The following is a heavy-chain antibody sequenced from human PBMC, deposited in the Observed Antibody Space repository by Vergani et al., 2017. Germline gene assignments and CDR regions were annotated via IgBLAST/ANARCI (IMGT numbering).Heavy chain of an antibody. CDR3: AKGRPAATKISPGGQQLFRYYFDY. D-gene: IGHD2-2*01. Sequence: EVQLLESGGGLVQPGGSLRLSCAASGFTFSSYAMSWVRQAPGKGLEWVSAISGSGGSTYYADAVKGRFTISRDNSKNTLYLQMNSLRAEDTAVYYCAKGRPAATKISPGGQQLFRYYFDYWGQGTLVTVSS. V-gene: IGHV3-23*01. CDR1: GFTFSSYA. CDR2: ISGSGGST. J-gene: IGHJ4*02.